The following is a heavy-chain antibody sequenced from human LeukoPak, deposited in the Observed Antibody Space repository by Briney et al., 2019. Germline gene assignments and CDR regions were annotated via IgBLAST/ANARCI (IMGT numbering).Heavy chain of an antibody. CDR2: ISAYNGNT. CDR3: ARVSLFLYYYDSSGYYGFDP. J-gene: IGHJ5*02. Sequence: ASVKGSCKASGYTFTSYGISWVRQAPGQGLEWMGWISAYNGNTNYAQKLQGRVTMTTDTSTSTAYMELRSLRSDDTAVYYCARVSLFLYYYDSSGYYGFDPWGQGTLVTVSS. D-gene: IGHD3-22*01. V-gene: IGHV1-18*01. CDR1: GYTFTSYG.